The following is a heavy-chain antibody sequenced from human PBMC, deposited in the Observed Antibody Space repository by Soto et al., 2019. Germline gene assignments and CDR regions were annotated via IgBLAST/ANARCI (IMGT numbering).Heavy chain of an antibody. V-gene: IGHV4-31*03. D-gene: IGHD4-17*01. J-gene: IGHJ4*02. CDR1: GDSISSNGYY. Sequence: PSETLSLTCTVSGDSISSNGYYWSWIRQHPGKGLEWIGYIFYSGATYYNPSLKSRVSISVDTSKNQFSLKLSSVAAADTAVYYCAGMTTQSNCFDYWGRGTQVTVSS. CDR2: IFYSGAT. CDR3: AGMTTQSNCFDY.